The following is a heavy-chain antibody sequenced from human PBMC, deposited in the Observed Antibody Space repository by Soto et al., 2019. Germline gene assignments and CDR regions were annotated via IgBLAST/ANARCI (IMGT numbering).Heavy chain of an antibody. CDR1: GGTFSRYA. CDR2: IIPIFGTA. CDR3: ARSSRGFGVVIEDYYYGMDV. J-gene: IGHJ6*02. V-gene: IGHV1-69*13. Sequence: SVKVSCKASGGTFSRYAISWVRQAPGQGLEWMGGIIPIFGTANYAQKFQGRVTITADESTSTAYTELSSLRSEDTAVYYCARSSRGFGVVIEDYYYGMDVWGQGTTVTVSS. D-gene: IGHD3-3*01.